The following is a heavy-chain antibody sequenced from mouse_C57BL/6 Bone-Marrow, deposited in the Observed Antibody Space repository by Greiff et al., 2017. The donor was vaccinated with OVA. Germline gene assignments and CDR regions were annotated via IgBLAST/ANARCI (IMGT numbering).Heavy chain of an antibody. J-gene: IGHJ4*01. CDR3: ARDRGGNYPFYAMDY. CDR2: INYDGSST. D-gene: IGHD2-1*01. Sequence: EVKLVESEGGLVQPGSSMKLSCTASGFTFSDYYMAWVRQVPEKGLEWVANINYDGSSTYYLDSLKSRFIISRDNAKNILYLQMSSLKSEDTATYYCARDRGGNYPFYAMDYWGQGTSVTVSS. CDR1: GFTFSDYY. V-gene: IGHV5-16*01.